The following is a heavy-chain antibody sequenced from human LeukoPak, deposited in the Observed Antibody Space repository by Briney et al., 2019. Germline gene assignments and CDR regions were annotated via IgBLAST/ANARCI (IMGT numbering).Heavy chain of an antibody. CDR1: GGSISSYY. Sequence: SETLSLTCTVSGGSISSYYWSWIRQPAGKGLEWIGRIYTSGSTNYNPSLKSRVTMSVDTSKNQFSLKLSSVTAADTAMYYCARFSAYSSLLEAFDIWGQGTMVTVSS. CDR2: IYTSGST. J-gene: IGHJ3*02. CDR3: ARFSAYSSLLEAFDI. D-gene: IGHD3-22*01. V-gene: IGHV4-4*07.